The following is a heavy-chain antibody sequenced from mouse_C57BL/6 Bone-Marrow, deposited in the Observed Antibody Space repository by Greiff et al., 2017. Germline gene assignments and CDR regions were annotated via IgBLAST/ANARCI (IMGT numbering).Heavy chain of an antibody. V-gene: IGHV5-6*01. CDR3: ARHTLYYFDY. CDR1: GFTFSSYG. J-gene: IGHJ2*01. Sequence: EVQGVESGGDLVKPGGSLKLSCAASGFTFSSYGMSWVRQTPDKRLEWVATISSGGSYTYYPDSVKGRFTISRDNAKNTLYLQMSSLKSEDTAMYHCARHTLYYFDYWGQGTTLTVSS. CDR2: ISSGGSYT.